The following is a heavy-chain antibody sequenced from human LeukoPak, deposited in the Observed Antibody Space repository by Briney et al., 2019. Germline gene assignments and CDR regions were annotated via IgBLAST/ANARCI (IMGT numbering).Heavy chain of an antibody. J-gene: IGHJ6*03. D-gene: IGHD6-13*01. CDR2: IFHGGST. Sequence: SETLSLTCTVSGGAISSSNWWSWVRQPPGKGLEWIGEIFHGGSTNYNPSLKSRVTISVDTSKNQFSLKLSSVTAADTAVYYCARHVSSWYGYYYYYYYMDVWGKGTTVTISS. CDR1: GGAISSSNW. V-gene: IGHV4-4*02. CDR3: ARHVSSWYGYYYYYYYMDV.